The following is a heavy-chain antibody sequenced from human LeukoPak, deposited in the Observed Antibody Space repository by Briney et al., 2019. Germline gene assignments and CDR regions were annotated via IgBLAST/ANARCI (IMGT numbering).Heavy chain of an antibody. V-gene: IGHV1-8*02. CDR1: GYTFTGYY. CDR3: AREKGVVPAATSYYYYYYMDV. Sequence: ASVKVSCKASGYTFTGYYMHWVRQAPGQGLEWMGWMNPNSGNTGYAQKFQGRVTMTRNTSISTAYMELSSLRSEDTAVYYCAREKGVVPAATSYYYYYYMDVWGKGTTVTISS. J-gene: IGHJ6*03. D-gene: IGHD2-2*01. CDR2: MNPNSGNT.